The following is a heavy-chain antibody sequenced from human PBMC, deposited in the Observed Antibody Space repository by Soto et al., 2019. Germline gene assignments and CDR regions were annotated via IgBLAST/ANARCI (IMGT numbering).Heavy chain of an antibody. CDR3: AHRYCSGSYFDY. CDR1: GFSLSTSGVG. J-gene: IGHJ4*02. V-gene: IGHV2-5*02. D-gene: IGHD3-10*01. Sequence: QITLKESGPTLVKPTQTLTLTCTFSGFSLSTSGVGVGWIRQPPGKALEWLALIYWDDDKRYSPSLKSRLTITKDTSKNPVVLTMTNMDPVDTATYYWAHRYCSGSYFDYWGQGTLVTVSS. CDR2: IYWDDDK.